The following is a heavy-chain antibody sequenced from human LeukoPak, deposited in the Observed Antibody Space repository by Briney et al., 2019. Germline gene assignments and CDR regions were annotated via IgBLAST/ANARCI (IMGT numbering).Heavy chain of an antibody. CDR2: INHSGST. CDR1: GGSFSGYY. Sequence: SETLSLTCAVYGGSFSGYYWSWIRQPPGKGLEWVGEINHSGSTYYNSSLKSRVTISLDMSKNPFSLKLSSVTAADTAVYYCAREPPTSSGMDIWGQGTTVTVSS. CDR3: AREPPTSSGMDI. J-gene: IGHJ6*02. V-gene: IGHV4-34*01.